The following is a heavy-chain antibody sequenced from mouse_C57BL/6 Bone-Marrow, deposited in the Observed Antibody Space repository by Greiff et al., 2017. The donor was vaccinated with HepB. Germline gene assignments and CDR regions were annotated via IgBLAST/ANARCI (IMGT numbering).Heavy chain of an antibody. CDR3: ARPVVATDWYFDV. J-gene: IGHJ1*03. CDR1: GYTFTSYW. D-gene: IGHD1-1*01. Sequence: VQLQQPGAELVMPGASVKLSCKASGYTFTSYWMHWVKQRPGQGLEWIGEIDPSDSYTNYNQKFKGKFTLTVDKSSSTAYMQLSSLTSEDSAVYYCARPVVATDWYFDVWGTGTTVTVSS. V-gene: IGHV1-69*01. CDR2: IDPSDSYT.